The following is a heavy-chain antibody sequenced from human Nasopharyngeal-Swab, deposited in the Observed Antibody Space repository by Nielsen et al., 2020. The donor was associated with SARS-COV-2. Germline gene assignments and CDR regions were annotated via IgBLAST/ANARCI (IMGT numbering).Heavy chain of an antibody. CDR2: IYYSGST. D-gene: IGHD6-19*01. Sequence: SETLSLTCTVSSGSISSYYWSWIRQPPGKGLEWIGYIYYSGSTNYNPSLKSRVTISVDTSKNQFSLKLSSVTAADTAVYYCARLAVAGTYDYWGQGTLVTVSS. CDR1: SGSISSYY. J-gene: IGHJ4*02. CDR3: ARLAVAGTYDY. V-gene: IGHV4-59*08.